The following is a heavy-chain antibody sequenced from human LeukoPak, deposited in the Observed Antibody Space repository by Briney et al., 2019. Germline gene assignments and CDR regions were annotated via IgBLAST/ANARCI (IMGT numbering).Heavy chain of an antibody. J-gene: IGHJ6*03. V-gene: IGHV5-51*01. CDR2: TYPGDSDT. D-gene: IGHD6-19*01. CDR3: ARQSSGWQYYYYYYYMDV. CDR1: GYSFTSYW. Sequence: GESLKISCKGSGYSFTSYWIGWVRQMPGKGLEWMGITYPGDSDTRYSPSFQGQVTISADKSISTAYLQWSSLKASDTAMYYCARQSSGWQYYYYYYYMDVWGKGTTVTVSS.